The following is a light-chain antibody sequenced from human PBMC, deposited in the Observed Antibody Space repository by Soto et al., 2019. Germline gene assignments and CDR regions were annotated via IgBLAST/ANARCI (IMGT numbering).Light chain of an antibody. CDR2: EVS. J-gene: IGLJ1*01. CDR1: SSDVGNYNF. Sequence: QSVLTQPPSASGSPGQSVTISCTGTSSDVGNYNFVSWYQQHPGKAPKLMIYEVSKRPSGVPDRFSGSKSGSTASLTVSGLQADDEADYYCGSYAGSSYVFGTGTKVNRP. V-gene: IGLV2-8*01. CDR3: GSYAGSSYV.